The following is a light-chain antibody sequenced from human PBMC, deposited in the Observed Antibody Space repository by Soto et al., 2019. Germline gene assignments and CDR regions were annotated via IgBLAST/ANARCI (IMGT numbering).Light chain of an antibody. CDR3: QQSYSTPTWT. Sequence: DIQLTQSPSSLSASVGYRVTITCRASQTISSWLAWYQQKPGKAPKLLIYAASSLQSGVPSRFSGSGSGTDFTLTISSLQPEDFATYYCQQSYSTPTWTFGQGTKVDIK. CDR1: QTISSW. V-gene: IGKV1-39*01. J-gene: IGKJ1*01. CDR2: AAS.